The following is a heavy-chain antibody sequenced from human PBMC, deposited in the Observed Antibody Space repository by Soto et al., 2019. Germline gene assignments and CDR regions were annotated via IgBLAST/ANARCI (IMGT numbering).Heavy chain of an antibody. V-gene: IGHV4-4*07. D-gene: IGHD1-1*01. Sequence: SETLSLTCTVSGASISGFYWSWIRKSAGKGLEWIGRIYATGTTDYNPSLKSRVMMSVDTSKKQFSLKLRSVTAADAAVYYCVRDGTKTLRDWFDPWGQGISVTVSS. CDR2: IYATGTT. CDR1: GASISGFY. J-gene: IGHJ5*02. CDR3: VRDGTKTLRDWFDP.